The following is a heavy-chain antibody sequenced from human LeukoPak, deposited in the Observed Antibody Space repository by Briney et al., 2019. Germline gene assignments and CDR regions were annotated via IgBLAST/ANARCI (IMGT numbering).Heavy chain of an antibody. V-gene: IGHV4-59*08. Sequence: SETLSLTCTVSGGSIRSFYLSWIRQPPGKGLDWIGYIYYSGSTNYNPSLKSRVTISVDTSKNQFSLKLSSVTAADTAVYYCARLRFTDYYYYGMDVWGQGTTVTVSS. CDR2: IYYSGST. CDR1: GGSIRSFY. J-gene: IGHJ6*02. D-gene: IGHD3-10*01. CDR3: ARLRFTDYYYYGMDV.